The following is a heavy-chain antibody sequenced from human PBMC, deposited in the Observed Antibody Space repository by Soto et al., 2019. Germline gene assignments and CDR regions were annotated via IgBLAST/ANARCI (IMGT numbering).Heavy chain of an antibody. CDR1: GFMFSAYA. V-gene: IGHV3-30*04. D-gene: IGHD6-19*01. Sequence: SLRLSCAASGFMFSAYAMRWVRQAPGKGLEWVAAISYDGTNKYYADSNKGRFTISRDNSANTLFLQVNSLRREDTAMYYCARDPSPYTSGWYGIDFWGHGTLVTVSS. CDR3: ARDPSPYTSGWYGIDF. CDR2: ISYDGTNK. J-gene: IGHJ4*01.